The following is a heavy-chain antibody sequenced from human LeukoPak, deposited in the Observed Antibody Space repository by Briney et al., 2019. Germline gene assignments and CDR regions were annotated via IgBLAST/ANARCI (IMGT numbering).Heavy chain of an antibody. CDR3: VTAGRLHYVLED. V-gene: IGHV1-18*01. J-gene: IGHJ4*02. Sequence: ASVNVSCKTSGHTFPKNGISWVRQAPGQGLEWMGWVVGHTGHTKYTQKFQGRVIMTTDTSTATSYMELRSLKYDDTAIYYCVTAGRLHYVLEDWGQGTLVTVSS. D-gene: IGHD1-20*01. CDR2: VVGHTGHT. CDR1: GHTFPKNG.